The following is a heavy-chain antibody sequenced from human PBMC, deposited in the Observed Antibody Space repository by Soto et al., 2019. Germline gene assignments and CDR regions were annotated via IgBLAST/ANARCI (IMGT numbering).Heavy chain of an antibody. CDR1: GYSFTSYW. CDR2: IYPGDSDT. J-gene: IGHJ6*02. CDR3: ARSYYDFWSGWPRPYYYYYGMDV. D-gene: IGHD3-3*01. V-gene: IGHV5-51*01. Sequence: GESLKISCKGSGYSFTSYWIGWVRQMPGKGLEWMGIIYPGDSDTRYSPSFQGQVTISADKSISTAYLQWSSLKASDTAMYYCARSYYDFWSGWPRPYYYYYGMDVWGQGTTVTVSS.